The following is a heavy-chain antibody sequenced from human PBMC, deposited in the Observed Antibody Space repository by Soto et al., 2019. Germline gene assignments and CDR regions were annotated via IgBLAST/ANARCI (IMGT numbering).Heavy chain of an antibody. Sequence: EVQLLESGGGLVQPGGSLRLSCAASGFTFSSYAMSWVRQAPGKGLECVSTISAGGGSTYSADSVKGRFTISRDNAKNSLYLQMNSLRAEDTAVYYCARDRDSSSLPLFDYWGQGTLVTVSS. CDR2: ISAGGGST. J-gene: IGHJ4*02. D-gene: IGHD6-6*01. V-gene: IGHV3-23*01. CDR1: GFTFSSYA. CDR3: ARDRDSSSLPLFDY.